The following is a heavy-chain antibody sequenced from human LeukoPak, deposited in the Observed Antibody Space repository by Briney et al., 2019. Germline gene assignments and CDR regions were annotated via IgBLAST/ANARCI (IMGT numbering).Heavy chain of an antibody. Sequence: PGRSLRPSCAASGFTFSSYGMHWVRQAPGKGLEWVAVIWYDGSNKYYADSVKGRFTISRDNSKNTLYLQTNSLRAEDTAVYYCARDLGSGSYPKPYGMDVWGQGTTVTVSS. J-gene: IGHJ6*02. CDR2: IWYDGSNK. CDR1: GFTFSSYG. V-gene: IGHV3-33*01. CDR3: ARDLGSGSYPKPYGMDV. D-gene: IGHD3-10*01.